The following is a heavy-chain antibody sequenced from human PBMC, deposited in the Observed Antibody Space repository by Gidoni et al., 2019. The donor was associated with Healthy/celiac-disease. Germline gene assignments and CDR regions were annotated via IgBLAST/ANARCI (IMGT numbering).Heavy chain of an antibody. CDR2: ISYDGSNK. D-gene: IGHD3-3*01. J-gene: IGHJ3*02. V-gene: IGHV3-30*03. Sequence: VQLVESGGGVVQPGRSLRLSCADSGFPFSSYGMHWVRQAPGKVLEWVAVISYDGSNKYYADSVKGRFTISRDNSKNTLYLQMNSLRAEDTAVYYCARGYYDFWSGYLDAFDIWGQGTMVTVSS. CDR1: GFPFSSYG. CDR3: ARGYYDFWSGYLDAFDI.